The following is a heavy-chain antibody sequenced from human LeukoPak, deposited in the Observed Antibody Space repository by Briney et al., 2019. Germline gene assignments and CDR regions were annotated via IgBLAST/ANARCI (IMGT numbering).Heavy chain of an antibody. J-gene: IGHJ5*01. CDR2: INGDHYPT. V-gene: IGHV3-23*01. Sequence: GGPLRLSRAASGFSFSNLAMTWVRQAPGKGLEWVSSINGDHYPTSNNDSVKGRFTISKDNSRNTLYLQMNSLRADDTAVYYCTRHPNGDYVGAFDSCGQGTLVTVSS. CDR3: TRHPNGDYVGAFDS. CDR1: GFSFSNLA. D-gene: IGHD4-17*01.